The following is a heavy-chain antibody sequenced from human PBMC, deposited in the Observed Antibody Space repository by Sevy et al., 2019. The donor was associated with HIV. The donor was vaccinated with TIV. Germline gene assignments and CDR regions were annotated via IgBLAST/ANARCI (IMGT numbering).Heavy chain of an antibody. V-gene: IGHV1-24*01. CDR3: ATTKDYYDSSGCHFDY. Sequence: ASVKVSCKVSGYTLTELSMHWVRQAPGKGLEWMGSFDPEDGETIYAQKFQGRVTMTEDTSADTAYMELSSLRSEDTAVYFCATTKDYYDSSGCHFDYWGQGTLVTVSS. J-gene: IGHJ4*02. D-gene: IGHD3-22*01. CDR1: GYTLTELS. CDR2: FDPEDGET.